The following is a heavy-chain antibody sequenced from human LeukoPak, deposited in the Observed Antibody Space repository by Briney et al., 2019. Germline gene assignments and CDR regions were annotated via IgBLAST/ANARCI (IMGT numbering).Heavy chain of an antibody. CDR3: ARHPRESSGWLHALDI. V-gene: IGHV4-59*08. CDR1: DDSISSYC. CDR2: IYYSGST. Sequence: SETLSLTCTVSDDSISSYCWSWIRQPPGKGLEWIGHIYYSGSTKYNPSLKSRATILLDTSKNHVSLKLRSVTAADTAVYYCARHPRESSGWLHALDIWGQGTMVIVS. D-gene: IGHD6-19*01. J-gene: IGHJ3*02.